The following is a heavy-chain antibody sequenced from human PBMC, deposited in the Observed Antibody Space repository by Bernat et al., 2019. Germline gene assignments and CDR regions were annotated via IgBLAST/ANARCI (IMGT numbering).Heavy chain of an antibody. J-gene: IGHJ4*02. CDR3: ARDPAVAGTFDY. V-gene: IGHV3-53*01. CDR1: GFTVSSNY. Sequence: VQLVESGGGLIQPGGSLRLSCAASGFTVSSNYMGWVRQAPGKGLEWVATIYSGGSTYYADSVKGRFTISRDNSKNTVHLQMNSLRAEDTAVYYCARDPAVAGTFDYWGQGTLVTVSS. D-gene: IGHD6-19*01. CDR2: IYSGGST.